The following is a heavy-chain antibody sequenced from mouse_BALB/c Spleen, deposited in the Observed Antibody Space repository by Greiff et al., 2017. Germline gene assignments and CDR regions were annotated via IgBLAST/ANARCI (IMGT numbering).Heavy chain of an antibody. CDR1: GYSFTGYY. D-gene: IGHD2-4*01. V-gene: IGHV1-31*01. Sequence: VQLQQSGPELVKPGASVKISCKASGYSFTGYYMHWVKQSHVKSLEWIGRINPYNGATSYNQNFKDKASLTVDKSSSTAYMELHSLTSEDSAVYYCARSRDYGYFDYWGQGTTLTVSS. J-gene: IGHJ2*01. CDR3: ARSRDYGYFDY. CDR2: INPYNGAT.